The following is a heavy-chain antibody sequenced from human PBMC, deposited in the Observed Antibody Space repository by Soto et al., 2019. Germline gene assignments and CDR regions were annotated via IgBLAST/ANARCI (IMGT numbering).Heavy chain of an antibody. V-gene: IGHV4-59*02. Sequence: LSETLSLTCTVSGGSVRNYFWTWIRQPPGKGLEWIGYIHYSGTTSFFPSYNPSLRSRATISEDTSKNQFSLKLLSVTTADTAVYFCAAGEASSRNLAPYYLDFWGQGTLVTVSS. CDR3: AAGEASSRNLAPYYLDF. J-gene: IGHJ4*02. CDR1: GGSVRNYF. CDR2: IHYSGTT. D-gene: IGHD6-13*01.